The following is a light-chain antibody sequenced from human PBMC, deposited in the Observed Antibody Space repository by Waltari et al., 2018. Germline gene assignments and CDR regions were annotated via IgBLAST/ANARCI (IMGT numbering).Light chain of an antibody. CDR3: QHYGGSSVP. CDR1: PSVSSSS. V-gene: IGKV3-20*01. J-gene: IGKJ4*01. CDR2: GQS. Sequence: MASPSVSSSSCTWYQQIPRQAPRLLTYGQSSRATDIPEMFSGSGSETDFTLTLSRLGPLEFAVYFCQHYGGSSVPFGGGTKVEI.